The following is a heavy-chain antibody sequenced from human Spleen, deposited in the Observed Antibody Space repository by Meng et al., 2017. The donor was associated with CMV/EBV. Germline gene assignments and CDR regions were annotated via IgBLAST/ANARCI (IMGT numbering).Heavy chain of an antibody. D-gene: IGHD2-2*01. CDR1: EFPFSPSG. V-gene: IGHV3-30*18. Sequence: SEFPFSPSGMHWVRQAPGKGLEWVAFISYDGNDKYYGDSVKGRFTISRDDSKNTLYLQINSLRAEDTAVYHCAKDHCSTISCYFFDYWGQGTLVTVSS. J-gene: IGHJ4*02. CDR3: AKDHCSTISCYFFDY. CDR2: ISYDGNDK.